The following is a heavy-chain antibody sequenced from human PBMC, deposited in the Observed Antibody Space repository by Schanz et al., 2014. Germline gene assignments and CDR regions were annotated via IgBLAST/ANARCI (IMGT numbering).Heavy chain of an antibody. CDR2: IKHDGSVK. J-gene: IGHJ6*02. Sequence: EVQLLESGGGLVQPGGSLRLSCAASGFTFSTHAMSWVRQAPGKGLEWVANIKHDGSVKDYVDSVEGRFTISRDNAKSSLFLQMNSLRAEDTAVYYCAKDGPGGSGSYSADGGMDVWGQGTTXTVSS. CDR3: AKDGPGGSGSYSADGGMDV. D-gene: IGHD3-10*01. V-gene: IGHV3-7*03. CDR1: GFTFSTHA.